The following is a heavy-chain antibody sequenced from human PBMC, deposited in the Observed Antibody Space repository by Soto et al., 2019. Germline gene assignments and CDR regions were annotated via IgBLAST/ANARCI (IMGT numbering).Heavy chain of an antibody. CDR1: GGSISSGGYS. CDR2: IYHSGST. Sequence: SETLSLTCAVSGGSISSGGYSWSWIRQPPGKGLEWIGYIYHSGSTSYNPSLKSRVSISVDKSKNQFSLKLSSVTAADTAVYYCARDKIPGPYHPRAYYYYGMDVWGQGTTVTVSS. CDR3: ARDKIPGPYHPRAYYYYGMDV. V-gene: IGHV4-30-2*01. J-gene: IGHJ6*02.